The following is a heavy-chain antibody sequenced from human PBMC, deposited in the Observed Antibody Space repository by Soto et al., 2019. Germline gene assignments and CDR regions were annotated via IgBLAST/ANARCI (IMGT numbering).Heavy chain of an antibody. Sequence: PGGSLRLSCVASGFTFSSYAMSWVRQAPGKGLEWVSAISGSGGSTYYADSVKGRFTISRDNSKNTLYLQMNSLRAEDTAVYYCSKDCSGGSCYLNWGPGTLVTVSS. V-gene: IGHV3-23*01. CDR2: ISGSGGST. J-gene: IGHJ4*02. CDR1: GFTFSSYA. D-gene: IGHD2-15*01. CDR3: SKDCSGGSCYLN.